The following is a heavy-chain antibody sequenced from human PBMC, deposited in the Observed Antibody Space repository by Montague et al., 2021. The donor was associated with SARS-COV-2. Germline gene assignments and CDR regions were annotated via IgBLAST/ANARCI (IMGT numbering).Heavy chain of an antibody. CDR1: GGSISTSY. CDR2: VYNSGRS. V-gene: IGHV4-59*13. CDR3: DRADRRDPDTPHLYDYKCMDF. D-gene: IGHD4-11*01. Sequence: SETLSLTCTVSGGSISTSYCAWIRQPQGKGLEWIGNVYNSGRSSSNSSLKSRGPITVDTCKNKVPLPLRSVTAADAAVYFCDRADRRDPDTPHLYDYKCMDFWGQGTPVTVSS. J-gene: IGHJ6*02.